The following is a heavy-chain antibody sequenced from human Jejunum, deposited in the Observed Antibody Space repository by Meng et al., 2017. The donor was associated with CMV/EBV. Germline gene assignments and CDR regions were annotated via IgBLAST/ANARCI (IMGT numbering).Heavy chain of an antibody. CDR3: AGGLGGTIDY. CDR2: IIPVFDKT. Sequence: SCKASGSTFSNSATSWVRQAPGQGLEWMGNIIPVFDKTNYAQKFQGRVTITADRSTNTAYMELSSLRSDDTAIYYSAGGLGGTIDYWGQGTLVTVSS. D-gene: IGHD1-26*01. CDR1: GSTFSNSA. J-gene: IGHJ4*02. V-gene: IGHV1-69*04.